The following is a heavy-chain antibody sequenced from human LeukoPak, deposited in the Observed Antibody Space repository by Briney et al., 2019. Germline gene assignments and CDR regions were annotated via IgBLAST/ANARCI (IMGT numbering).Heavy chain of an antibody. V-gene: IGHV3-15*01. CDR1: GFTFSNAW. CDR2: IKSKTDGGTT. CDR3: TTEVAGAVVPAARRDGDYYYYMDV. Sequence: PGGSLRLSCAASGFTFSNAWMSWVRQAPGKGLEWVGRIKSKTDGGTTDYAAPVKGRFTISRDDSKNTLYLQMNSLKTEDTAVYYCTTEVAGAVVPAARRDGDYYYYMDVWGKGTTVTVS. J-gene: IGHJ6*03. D-gene: IGHD2-2*01.